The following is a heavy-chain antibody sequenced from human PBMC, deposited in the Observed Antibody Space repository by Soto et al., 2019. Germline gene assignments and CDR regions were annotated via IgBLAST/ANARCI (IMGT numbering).Heavy chain of an antibody. V-gene: IGHV3-48*03. CDR2: ISSSGSTI. D-gene: IGHD2-2*01. Sequence: EVQLVESGGGLVQPGGSLRLSCAASGFTFSSYEMNWVRQAPGKGLEWVSYISSSGSTIYYADSVKGRFTISRDNAKNSMYLQRTSLGAEDTAVYYGARQKYQLLQYYYYYGMDVWGQGTTVTVS. J-gene: IGHJ6*02. CDR3: ARQKYQLLQYYYYYGMDV. CDR1: GFTFSSYE.